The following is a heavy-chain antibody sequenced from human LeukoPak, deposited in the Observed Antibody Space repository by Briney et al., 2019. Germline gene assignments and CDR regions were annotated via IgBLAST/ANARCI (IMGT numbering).Heavy chain of an antibody. Sequence: GGSLRLSCAASGFTFSSYGMHWVRQAPGKGLVWVAFIRYDGSNKYYADSVKGRFTISRDNSKNTLYLQMNSLRAEDTAVYYCAEDDTAMVYDYIDYWGQGTLVTVSS. CDR1: GFTFSSYG. J-gene: IGHJ4*02. CDR3: AEDDTAMVYDYIDY. D-gene: IGHD5-18*01. CDR2: IRYDGSNK. V-gene: IGHV3-30*02.